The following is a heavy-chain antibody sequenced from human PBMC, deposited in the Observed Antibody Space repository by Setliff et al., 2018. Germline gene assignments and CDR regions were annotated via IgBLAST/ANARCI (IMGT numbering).Heavy chain of an antibody. J-gene: IGHJ4*02. CDR3: ARDPRDVYRRGGDC. Sequence: SVKVSCKASGGTFSSYAISWVRKAPGQGLEWMGGIIPILGIANYAQKFQGRVTITADESTTTVYMELSSLTSEDTAMYYCARDPRDVYRRGGDCWGPGTLVTVSS. D-gene: IGHD4-4*01. CDR2: IIPILGIA. V-gene: IGHV1-69*10. CDR1: GGTFSSYA.